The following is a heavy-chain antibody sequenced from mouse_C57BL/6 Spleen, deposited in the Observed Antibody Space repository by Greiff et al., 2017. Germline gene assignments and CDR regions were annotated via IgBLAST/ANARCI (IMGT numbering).Heavy chain of an antibody. CDR1: GFTFSDYG. D-gene: IGHD1-1*01. CDR2: ISSGSSTI. J-gene: IGHJ3*01. V-gene: IGHV5-17*01. CDR3: ARNYYGTGNWFAY. Sequence: EVQVVESGGGLVKPGGSLKLSCAASGFTFSDYGMHWVRQAPEKGLEWVAYISSGSSTIYYADTVKGRFTISRDNAKNTLYLQMTSLRSEDTAMYYCARNYYGTGNWFAYWGQGTLVTVSA.